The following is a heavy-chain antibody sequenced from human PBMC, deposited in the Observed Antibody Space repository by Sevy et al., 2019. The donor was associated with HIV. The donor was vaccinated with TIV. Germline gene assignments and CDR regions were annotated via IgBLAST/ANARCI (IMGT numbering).Heavy chain of an antibody. J-gene: IGHJ6*02. CDR2: MNTNTGNK. CDR1: GFTFASYD. Sequence: ASVKVSCKASGFTFASYDIYWVRQATGQGLEWMGWMNTNTGNKGFEQKFQGRVTLTRNTSITTAYMELSNLRSEDTAVYYCARVSGWYVRYGMDVWGQGTTVTVSS. V-gene: IGHV1-8*02. D-gene: IGHD6-19*01. CDR3: ARVSGWYVRYGMDV.